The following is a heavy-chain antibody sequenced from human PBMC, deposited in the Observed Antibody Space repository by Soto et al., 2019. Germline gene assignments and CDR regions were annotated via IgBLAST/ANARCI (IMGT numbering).Heavy chain of an antibody. J-gene: IGHJ6*02. CDR2: ISSSSSYI. Sequence: LRLSCAASGFTFSSYSMNWVRQAPGKGLEWVSSISSSSSYIYYADSVKGRFTISRDNAKNSLYLQMNSLRAEDTAVYYCARSDYPGPNYYYYYGMDVWGQGTTVTVSS. D-gene: IGHD4-17*01. CDR3: ARSDYPGPNYYYYYGMDV. V-gene: IGHV3-21*01. CDR1: GFTFSSYS.